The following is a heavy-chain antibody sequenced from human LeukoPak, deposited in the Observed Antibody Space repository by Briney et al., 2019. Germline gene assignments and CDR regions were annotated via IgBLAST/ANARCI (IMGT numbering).Heavy chain of an antibody. CDR3: AGLVGRYSSGLYYHYFDY. V-gene: IGHV4-30-2*01. CDR1: SGSISSGGYS. Sequence: PSQTLSLTCAVSSGSISSGGYSWSWIRQPPGRDLEWIGYIYHSGSTYYNPSLKSRVTISVDRSKNQFSLKLRSVTAADTAVYYCAGLVGRYSSGLYYHYFDYWGQGTLVTVSS. D-gene: IGHD3-22*01. CDR2: IYHSGST. J-gene: IGHJ4*02.